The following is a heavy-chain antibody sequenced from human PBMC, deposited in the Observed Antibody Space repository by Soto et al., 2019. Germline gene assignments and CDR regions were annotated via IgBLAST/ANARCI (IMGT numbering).Heavy chain of an antibody. CDR1: GGSISSSSYY. CDR2: IYYSGST. J-gene: IGHJ4*02. V-gene: IGHV4-39*01. Sequence: PSETLSLTCTVSGGSISSSSYYWGWIRQPPGKGLEWIGSIYYSGSTYYNPSLKSRVTISVDTSKNQFSLKLSSVTAADTAVYYGAGGFIAVAALDYWGQGTLVTVSS. CDR3: AGGFIAVAALDY. D-gene: IGHD6-19*01.